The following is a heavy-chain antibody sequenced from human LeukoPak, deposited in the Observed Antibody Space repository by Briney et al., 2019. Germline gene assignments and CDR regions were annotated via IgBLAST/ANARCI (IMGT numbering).Heavy chain of an antibody. CDR2: IYYSGST. CDR3: ARGEGSTVVPDAFDI. J-gene: IGHJ3*02. CDR1: GGSISSGDYY. D-gene: IGHD4-23*01. Sequence: SETLSLTCTVSGGSISSGDYYWSWIRQPPGKGLEWIGYIYYSGSTYYNPSLKSRVTISVDTSKNQFSLKLSSVTAADTAVYYCARGEGSTVVPDAFDIWGQGTMATVSS. V-gene: IGHV4-30-4*02.